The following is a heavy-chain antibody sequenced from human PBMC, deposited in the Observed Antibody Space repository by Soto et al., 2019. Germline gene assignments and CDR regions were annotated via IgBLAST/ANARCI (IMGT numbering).Heavy chain of an antibody. J-gene: IGHJ4*02. CDR1: GGSFSGYY. CDR3: ARVFPRLRFLEWLLYFDY. CDR2: INHSGST. V-gene: IGHV4-34*01. Sequence: PSETLSLTCAVYGGSFSGYYWSWIRQPPGKGLEWIGEINHSGSTNYNPSLKSRVTISVDTSKNQFSLKLSSVTAADTAVYYCARVFPRLRFLEWLLYFDYWGQGTLVTVSS. D-gene: IGHD3-3*01.